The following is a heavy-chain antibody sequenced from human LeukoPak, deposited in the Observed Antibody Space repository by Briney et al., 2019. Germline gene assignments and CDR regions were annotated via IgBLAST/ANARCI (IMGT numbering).Heavy chain of an antibody. V-gene: IGHV3-30*18. D-gene: IGHD3-10*01. J-gene: IGHJ4*02. CDR2: ISFDGSSQ. CDR3: AKVAPRYLGELSLDY. CDR1: GFIFNNYG. Sequence: GGSLRLSCAASGFIFNNYGMHWVRQAPGKGLEWVAGISFDGSSQSYADSVKGRFTISRDNSKNTLYLQMNSLRAEDTAVYYCAKVAPRYLGELSLDYWGQGTLVTVSS.